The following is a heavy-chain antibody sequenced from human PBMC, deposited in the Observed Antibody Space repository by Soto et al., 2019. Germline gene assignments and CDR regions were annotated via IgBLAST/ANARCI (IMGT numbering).Heavy chain of an antibody. Sequence: ASVKVSCKASGYTFTGYYMHWVRQAPGQGLEWMGWINPNSGGTNYAQKFQGWVTMTRDTSISTAYMELSRLRSDDTAVYYCARDNGSGSASTFDYWGQGTLVTVSS. CDR3: ARDNGSGSASTFDY. D-gene: IGHD1-26*01. CDR1: GYTFTGYY. V-gene: IGHV1-2*04. J-gene: IGHJ4*02. CDR2: INPNSGGT.